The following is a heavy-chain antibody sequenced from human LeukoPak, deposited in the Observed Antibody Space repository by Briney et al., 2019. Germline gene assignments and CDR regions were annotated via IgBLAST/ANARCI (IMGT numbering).Heavy chain of an antibody. CDR2: IYYSGST. J-gene: IGHJ4*02. CDR1: GDSISSGTYY. V-gene: IGHV4-31*03. CDR3: ARDLAAAGTIDY. D-gene: IGHD6-13*01. Sequence: SQTLSLTCTVSGDSISSGTYYWSWIRQHPGKGLEWIGYIYYSGSTYYNPSLKSRVTISVDTSKNQFSLKLSSVTAADTAVYYCARDLAAAGTIDYWGQGTLVTVSS.